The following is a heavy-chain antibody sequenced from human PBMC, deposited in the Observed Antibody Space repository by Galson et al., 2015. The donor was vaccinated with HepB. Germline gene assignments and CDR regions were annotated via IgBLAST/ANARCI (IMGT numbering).Heavy chain of an antibody. CDR2: ISYDGSNK. CDR3: AKDDYYDSSGYWGCADY. D-gene: IGHD3-22*01. CDR1: GFTFSSYG. V-gene: IGHV3-30*18. Sequence: SLRLSCAASGFTFSSYGMHWVRQAPGKGLEWVAVISYDGSNKYYADSVKGRFTISRDNSEDTLYLQMNSLRAEDTAVYYCAKDDYYDSSGYWGCADYWGQGTLVTVSS. J-gene: IGHJ4*02.